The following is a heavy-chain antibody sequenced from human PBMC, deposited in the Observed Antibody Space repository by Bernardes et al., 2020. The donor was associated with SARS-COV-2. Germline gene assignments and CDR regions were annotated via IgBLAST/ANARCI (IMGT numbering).Heavy chain of an antibody. CDR2: IIENGVYT. D-gene: IGHD2-21*01. CDR3: AKDYRPKPYCGDECYPIDY. J-gene: IGHJ4*02. Sequence: GGSLRLSCVASGFSFSSFAMSWFRQAPGKGLEWVAGIIENGVYTYYADSVRGRFTISRANFKNTLYLQMDSLRVEDTAIYFCAKDYRPKPYCGDECYPIDYWGQGTLVTVSA. CDR1: GFSFSSFA. V-gene: IGHV3-23*01.